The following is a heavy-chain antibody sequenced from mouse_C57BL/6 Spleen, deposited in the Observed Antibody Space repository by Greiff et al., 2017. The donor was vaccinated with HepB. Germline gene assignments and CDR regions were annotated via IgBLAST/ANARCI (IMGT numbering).Heavy chain of an antibody. CDR2: IDPNSGGT. J-gene: IGHJ3*01. D-gene: IGHD1-1*01. CDR3: AREAYYYGSSYEFAY. V-gene: IGHV1-72*01. Sequence: VQLQQPGAELVKPGASVKLSCKASGYTFTSYWMHWVKQRPGRGLEWIGRIDPNSGGTKYNEKFKSKATLTVDKPSSTAYMQLSSLTSEDSAVYYCAREAYYYGSSYEFAYWGQGTLVTVSA. CDR1: GYTFTSYW.